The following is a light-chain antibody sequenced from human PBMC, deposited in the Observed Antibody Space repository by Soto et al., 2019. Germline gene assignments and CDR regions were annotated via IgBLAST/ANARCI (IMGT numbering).Light chain of an antibody. CDR2: WAS. CDR1: QSVLYSSDNENY. J-gene: IGKJ1*01. Sequence: DIVMTQSPDSLAVSLGERATINCKSSQSVLYSSDNENYLAWYQQKPGQPPKLLIYWASTRESGVPDRFSGRGSGTDFTLTISILQAEDVAVYYCQQYYSTPWTFGQGTKVEIK. CDR3: QQYYSTPWT. V-gene: IGKV4-1*01.